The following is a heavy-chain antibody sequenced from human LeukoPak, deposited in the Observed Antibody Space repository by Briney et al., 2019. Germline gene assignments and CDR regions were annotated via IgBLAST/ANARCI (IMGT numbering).Heavy chain of an antibody. CDR1: GFTFSTYG. CDR2: ILYDGTNK. D-gene: IGHD2-21*02. J-gene: IGHJ4*02. CDR3: ARIGGDRHPIEY. V-gene: IGHV3-33*01. Sequence: AGRSLRLSCAASGFTFSTYGMHWVRQAPGKGLEWVAVILYDGTNKYYADSVKGRFTISRDNSKNTLYLQMNSLRAEDTAVYYCARIGGDRHPIEYWGQGTLVTVSS.